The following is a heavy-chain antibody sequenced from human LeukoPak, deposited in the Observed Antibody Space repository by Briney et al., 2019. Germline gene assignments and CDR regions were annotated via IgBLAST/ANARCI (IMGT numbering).Heavy chain of an antibody. CDR1: GNYW. CDR2: IKQDGSEI. CDR3: ARSLDV. J-gene: IGHJ6*02. Sequence: GGSLRLSCAASGNYWMHWVRQAPGKGLEWVANIKQDGSEIYYVGSVKGRFTISRDNAKNSLYLQMNSLRAEDTAVYYCARSLDVWGQGTTVTVSS. V-gene: IGHV3-7*01.